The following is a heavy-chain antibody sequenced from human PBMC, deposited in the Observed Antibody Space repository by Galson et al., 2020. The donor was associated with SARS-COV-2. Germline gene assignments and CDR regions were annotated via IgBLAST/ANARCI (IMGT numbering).Heavy chain of an antibody. CDR3: ARDRWGSGSYYFDY. D-gene: IGHD1-26*01. V-gene: IGHV3-11*01. Sequence: GGSLRLSCAASGFTFTDYYMSWIRQAPGKGLQWLAYISVSGSTVSYADSVKGRFTISRDNAKNSLYLQMNTLTADDTAVYYCARDRWGSGSYYFDYWGQGTLVTVSS. J-gene: IGHJ4*02. CDR1: GFTFTDYY. CDR2: ISVSGSTV.